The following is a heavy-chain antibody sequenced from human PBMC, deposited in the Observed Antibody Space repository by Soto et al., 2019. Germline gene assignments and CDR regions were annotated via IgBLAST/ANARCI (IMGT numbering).Heavy chain of an antibody. J-gene: IGHJ4*02. Sequence: LXLSCAASVFTFSNYWMTWVRQAPGKGLEWVANIKEDGSEKHYVDSVKGRFTISRDNAKNSLYLQMNSLRVEDTAVYFCSRDVVVGAKALNYWGQGALVTVSS. D-gene: IGHD2-15*01. CDR1: VFTFSNYW. CDR2: IKEDGSEK. CDR3: SRDVVVGAKALNY. V-gene: IGHV3-7*01.